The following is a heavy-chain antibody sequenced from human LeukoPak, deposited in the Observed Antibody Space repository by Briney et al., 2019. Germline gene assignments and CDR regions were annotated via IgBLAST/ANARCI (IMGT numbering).Heavy chain of an antibody. D-gene: IGHD2-15*01. J-gene: IGHJ4*02. V-gene: IGHV5-51*01. CDR1: GYRFTSFW. CDR2: IYPGDSDT. Sequence: GESLKISCKGSGYRFTSFWIGWVRQMSGKGLEWMGIIYPGDSDTRYSPSFQGQVTISADKSISTAYLQWSSLKASDTAMYYCARSVVVVAANFDSWGQGTLVTVSS. CDR3: ARSVVVVAANFDS.